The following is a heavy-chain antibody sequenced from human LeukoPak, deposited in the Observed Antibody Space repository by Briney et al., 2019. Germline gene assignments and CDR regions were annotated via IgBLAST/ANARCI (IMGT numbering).Heavy chain of an antibody. J-gene: IGHJ4*02. CDR2: IWYDGSNK. CDR1: GFTFSSYG. CDR3: AKARGYCSSTSCYDYYFDY. D-gene: IGHD2-2*01. Sequence: GRSLRLSCAASGFTFSSYGMHWVRQAPGKGLEWVAVIWYDGSNKYYADSVKGRFTISRDNSKNTLYLQMNSLRAEDTAVYYCAKARGYCSSTSCYDYYFDYWGQGTLVTVSS. V-gene: IGHV3-33*06.